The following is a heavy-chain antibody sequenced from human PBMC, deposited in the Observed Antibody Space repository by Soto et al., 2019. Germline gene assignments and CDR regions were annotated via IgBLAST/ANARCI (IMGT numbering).Heavy chain of an antibody. D-gene: IGHD5-18*01. CDR1: GFTFSSYA. Sequence: GGSLRLSCAASGFTFSSYAMSWVRQAPGKGLEWVSAISGSGGSTYYADSVKGRFTISRDNAKNTLYLQMNSLRAEDTAVYYCARMRIQLWSLDHWGQGTLVTVSS. J-gene: IGHJ1*01. V-gene: IGHV3-23*01. CDR2: ISGSGGST. CDR3: ARMRIQLWSLDH.